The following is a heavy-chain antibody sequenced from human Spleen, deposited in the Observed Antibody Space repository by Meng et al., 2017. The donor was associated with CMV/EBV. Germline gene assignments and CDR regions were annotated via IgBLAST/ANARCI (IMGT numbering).Heavy chain of an antibody. D-gene: IGHD1-26*01. CDR2: IKQDGSEK. V-gene: IGHV3-7*01. Sequence: GESLKISCAASGFTFSSYAMSWVRQAPGKGLEWVANIKQDGSEKYYVDSVKGRFTISRDNAKNSLYLQMNSLRAEDTAVYYCARDVVLGATTRVAFDIWGQGTTVTVSS. CDR3: ARDVVLGATTRVAFDI. CDR1: GFTFSSYA. J-gene: IGHJ3*02.